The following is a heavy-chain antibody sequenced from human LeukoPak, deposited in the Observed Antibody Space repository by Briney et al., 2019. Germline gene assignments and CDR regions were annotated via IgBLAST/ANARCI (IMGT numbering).Heavy chain of an antibody. Sequence: GGSLRLSCAASGFTFSDYYMSWIRQAPGKGLEWVSYISSSGSTIYYADSVKGRFTISRDNSKNTLYLQMNSLRAEDTAVYYCAREALELRNSFDYWGQGTLVTVSS. J-gene: IGHJ4*02. V-gene: IGHV3-11*04. CDR3: AREALELRNSFDY. D-gene: IGHD1-7*01. CDR2: ISSSGSTI. CDR1: GFTFSDYY.